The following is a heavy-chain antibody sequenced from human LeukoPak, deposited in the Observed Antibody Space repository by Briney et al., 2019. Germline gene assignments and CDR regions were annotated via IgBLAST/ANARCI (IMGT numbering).Heavy chain of an antibody. CDR1: GFIFSTYW. D-gene: IGHD6-19*01. J-gene: IGHJ4*02. V-gene: IGHV3-7*01. Sequence: GGSLRLSCAASGFIFSTYWMSWVRQAPGKGLEWVANIKQDGSETYYVDRVKGRFTISRDNAKDSLYLQMNSLRAEDTAVYYCVREGTTVALFDYWGQGSLVTVSS. CDR2: IKQDGSET. CDR3: VREGTTVALFDY.